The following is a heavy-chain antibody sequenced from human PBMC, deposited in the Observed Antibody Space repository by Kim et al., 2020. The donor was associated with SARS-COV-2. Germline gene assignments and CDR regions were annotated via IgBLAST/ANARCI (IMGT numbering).Heavy chain of an antibody. CDR2: VCNDGSSK. CDR3: AKFIRVGSWFLSDGMDV. Sequence: GGSLRLSCAASGFTFSSYAMHWVRQAPGKGLEWVSVVCNDGSSKYYADSVKGRFTISRDNSKNTLYLQMNSLRAEDTAVYYCAKFIRVGSWFLSDGMDVWGQGTTVTVSS. D-gene: IGHD6-13*01. CDR1: GFTFSSYA. J-gene: IGHJ6*02. V-gene: IGHV3-33*06.